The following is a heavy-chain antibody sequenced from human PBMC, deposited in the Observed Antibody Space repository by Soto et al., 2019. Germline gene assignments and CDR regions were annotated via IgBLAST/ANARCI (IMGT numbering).Heavy chain of an antibody. CDR3: ARDNAPYCSTTSCPVDL. J-gene: IGHJ5*02. CDR1: VFTFCNYG. CDR2: ISFDGTNK. Sequence: GGSLRLSCEASVFTFCNYGIHWVRQAPGKGLEWVAVISFDGTNKRHAESVKGRFTISRDNSKNTMYLQMNSLGPEDTAMYYCARDNAPYCSTTSCPVDLWGPGTLVTVAS. D-gene: IGHD2-2*01. V-gene: IGHV3-30*03.